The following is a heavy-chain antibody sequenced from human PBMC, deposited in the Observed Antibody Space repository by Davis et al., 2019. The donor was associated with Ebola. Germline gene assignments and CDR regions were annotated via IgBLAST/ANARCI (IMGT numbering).Heavy chain of an antibody. D-gene: IGHD3-3*01. CDR1: GGSFSGYY. J-gene: IGHJ5*02. CDR2: INHSGST. Sequence: MPGGSLRLSCAVYGGSFSGYYWRWIRQPPGKGLEWIGEINHSGSTNYNPSLKSRVTISVDTSKNQFSLKLSSVTAADTAVYYCARERVFWSGILNWFDPWGQGTLVTVSS. V-gene: IGHV4-34*01. CDR3: ARERVFWSGILNWFDP.